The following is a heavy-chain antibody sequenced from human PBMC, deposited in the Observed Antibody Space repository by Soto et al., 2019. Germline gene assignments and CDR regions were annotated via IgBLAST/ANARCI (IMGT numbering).Heavy chain of an antibody. V-gene: IGHV3-53*01. CDR3: ARSSNGGQYYGMDV. D-gene: IGHD2-2*01. CDR1: GFTVSGNY. CDR2: IYSGGDT. J-gene: IGHJ6*02. Sequence: VSLRLSCAASGFTVSGNYMSWVRQAPGKGLEWVSIIYSGGDTYYAEPVKGRFTISRDNSKNTLYLQMNSLRAEDTAVYYCARSSNGGQYYGMDVWGQGTTVTVSS.